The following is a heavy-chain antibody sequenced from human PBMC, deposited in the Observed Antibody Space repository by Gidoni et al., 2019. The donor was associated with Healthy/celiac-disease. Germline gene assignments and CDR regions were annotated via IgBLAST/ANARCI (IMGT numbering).Heavy chain of an antibody. V-gene: IGHV3-64D*09. CDR1: GFTFSSYA. CDR2: ISSNGGST. D-gene: IGHD3-3*01. CDR3: VKDSRFLEWLFFY. Sequence: EVQLVESGGGLVQPGGSLRLSCSASGFTFSSYAMHWVRQAPGKGLEYVSAISSNGGSTYYADSVKGRFTISRDNSKNTLYLQMSSLRAEDTAVYYCVKDSRFLEWLFFYWGQGTLVTVSS. J-gene: IGHJ4*02.